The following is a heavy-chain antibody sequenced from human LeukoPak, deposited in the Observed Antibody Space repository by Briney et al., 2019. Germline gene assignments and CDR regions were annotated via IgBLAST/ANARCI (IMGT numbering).Heavy chain of an antibody. CDR1: GGTFSNYA. J-gene: IGHJ4*02. V-gene: IGHV1-69*13. CDR3: ARVAAVSGNTGYFDY. CDR2: IIPTFGTT. D-gene: IGHD6-19*01. Sequence: SVKVSFKASGGTFSNYAISWVRQAPGQGLEWMGEIIPTFGTTNYAQKFQGRVTITADDSTSTAYMELSSLRSEDTAVYYCARVAAVSGNTGYFDYWGQGTLVTVSS.